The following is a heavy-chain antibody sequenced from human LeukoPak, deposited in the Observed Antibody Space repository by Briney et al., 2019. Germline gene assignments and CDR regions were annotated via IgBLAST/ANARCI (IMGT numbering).Heavy chain of an antibody. D-gene: IGHD1-14*01. CDR2: IHYSGST. Sequence: SETLSLTCSVSGASISSHYWSWIRQPPGKGLEWIGYIHYSGSTNCNPSLKSRVTISLDTSKNQFSLKLTSVTAADTAVYYCSRAGTGFTIPGAYWGQGTLVTVSS. CDR1: GASISSHY. J-gene: IGHJ4*02. CDR3: SRAGTGFTIPGAY. V-gene: IGHV4-59*11.